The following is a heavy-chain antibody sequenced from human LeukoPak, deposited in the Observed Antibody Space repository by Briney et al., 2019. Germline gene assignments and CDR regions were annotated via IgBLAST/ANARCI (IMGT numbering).Heavy chain of an antibody. D-gene: IGHD2-15*01. CDR3: ARDLGVVVVAALDY. V-gene: IGHV3-30-3*01. CDR1: GFTFSSYA. Sequence: GRSLRLSCAASGFTFSSYAMHGVRQAPGKGLEWVAVISYDGSNKYYADSVKGRFTISRDNSKNTLYLQMNSLRAEDTAVYYCARDLGVVVVAALDYWGQGTLVTVSS. CDR2: ISYDGSNK. J-gene: IGHJ4*02.